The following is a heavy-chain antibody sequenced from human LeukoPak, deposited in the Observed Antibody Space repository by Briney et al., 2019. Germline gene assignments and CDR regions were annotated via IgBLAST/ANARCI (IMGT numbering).Heavy chain of an antibody. CDR1: GDSISGYY. CDR3: ARDRSASYRFDY. Sequence: SETLSLTCSVSGDSISGYYWSWIRQPAGKGLEWIGRIYTSGSTNYNPSLKSRVTMSVDTSKNQFSLNLTSATAADTAVYYCARDRSASYRFDYWGQGTLVTDSS. V-gene: IGHV4-4*07. CDR2: IYTSGST. D-gene: IGHD1-26*01. J-gene: IGHJ4*02.